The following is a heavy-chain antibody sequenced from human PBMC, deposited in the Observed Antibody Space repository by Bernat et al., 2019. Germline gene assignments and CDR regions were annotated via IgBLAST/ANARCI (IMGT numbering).Heavy chain of an antibody. D-gene: IGHD6-13*01. CDR1: GFSFSDYS. V-gene: IGHV3-48*02. CDR2: ISRSTTVI. Sequence: EVQLVESGGGLVQSGGSLRLSCAASGFSFSDYSMNWVRQAPGKGLEWVSYISRSTTVIYYADSVKGRFTISRDNAKNSLYLQMNSLRDKDTAVYYCARDCSTIAALGHNWFDPWGQGTLVTVSS. CDR3: ARDCSTIAALGHNWFDP. J-gene: IGHJ5*01.